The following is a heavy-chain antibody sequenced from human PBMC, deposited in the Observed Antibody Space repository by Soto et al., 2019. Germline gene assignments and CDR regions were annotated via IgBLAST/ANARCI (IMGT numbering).Heavy chain of an antibody. Sequence: QVQLVESGGGVVQPGTSLRLSCAASGFTFNTYAMHWVRQAPGKGLEWVAVISSDGSVKFYADSVRGRFIISRDDSKNTLYLQMNSLRADDTAIYYCAKDRFPGYTYAIDSWGQGTLVTVSS. CDR2: ISSDGSVK. CDR1: GFTFNTYA. D-gene: IGHD5-18*01. V-gene: IGHV3-30*18. J-gene: IGHJ5*01. CDR3: AKDRFPGYTYAIDS.